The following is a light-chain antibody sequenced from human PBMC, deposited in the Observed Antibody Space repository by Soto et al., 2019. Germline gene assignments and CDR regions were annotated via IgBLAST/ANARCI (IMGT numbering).Light chain of an antibody. CDR3: QQYNDFPRT. CDR1: QEISYC. Sequence: DIQMLQSPSSLSASVGDRVTITCQASQEISYCFTWYQQKPWKAPKLLNYDACNLERGVPSRFSGSGSGTDFTFTISSLQPEDFSTYYCQQYNDFPRTVGRGTMVEIK. CDR2: DAC. V-gene: IGKV1-33*01. J-gene: IGKJ1*01.